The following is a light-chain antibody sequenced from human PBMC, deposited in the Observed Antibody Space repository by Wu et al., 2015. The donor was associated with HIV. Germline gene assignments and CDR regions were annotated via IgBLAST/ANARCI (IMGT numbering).Light chain of an antibody. CDR2: DAS. J-gene: IGKJ2*03. Sequence: EIVLTLFPATLSLSPGERATLSCRASQSVASFLAWYQQKPGQAPRLLIYDASNRATGIPARFSGSGSGTDFTLTISRLEPEDFAVYYCQQFESSTYSFGQGTKLEI. V-gene: IGKV3-11*01. CDR1: QSVASF. CDR3: QQFESSTYS.